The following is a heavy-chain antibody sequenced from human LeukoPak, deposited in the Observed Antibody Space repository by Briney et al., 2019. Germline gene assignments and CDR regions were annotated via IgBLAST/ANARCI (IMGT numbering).Heavy chain of an antibody. CDR2: IYSGGST. Sequence: PGGSLKLSCAASGSTVSSNYMSWVRQAPGKGLEWVSVIYSGGSTYYADSVKGRFTISRDNSKNTLYLQMNSLRAEDTAVYYCARGSAPVDAFDIWGQGTMVTASS. CDR1: GSTVSSNY. J-gene: IGHJ3*02. CDR3: ARGSAPVDAFDI. V-gene: IGHV3-53*01.